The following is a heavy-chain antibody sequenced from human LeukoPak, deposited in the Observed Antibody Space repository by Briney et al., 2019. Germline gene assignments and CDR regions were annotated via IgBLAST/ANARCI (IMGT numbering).Heavy chain of an antibody. CDR3: ARDLWFGVNYGMDV. CDR2: ISAYNGNT. CDR1: GYTFTSYG. Sequence: GASVKVSCKASGYTFTSYGISWVRQAPGQGLEWMGWISAYNGNTNYAQKLQGRVTMTTDTSTSTACMELRSLRSDDTAVYYCARDLWFGVNYGMDVWGQGTTVTVSS. D-gene: IGHD3-10*01. V-gene: IGHV1-18*01. J-gene: IGHJ6*02.